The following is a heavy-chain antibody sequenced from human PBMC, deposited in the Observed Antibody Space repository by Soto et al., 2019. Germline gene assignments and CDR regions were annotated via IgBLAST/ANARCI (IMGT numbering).Heavy chain of an antibody. V-gene: IGHV1-46*01. Sequence: AAVQVSCKPSGYTFIHYYIHWVRQAPGQGLEWMGIINPSGGSTSNAQKVQGIVTMTSDTPTRTVYMELSSLRSEDTAVYYCAKAAIVGATTPVKYYYYGMDVWGQGTTVTVAS. CDR2: INPSGGST. D-gene: IGHD1-26*01. CDR1: GYTFIHYY. CDR3: AKAAIVGATTPVKYYYYGMDV. J-gene: IGHJ6*02.